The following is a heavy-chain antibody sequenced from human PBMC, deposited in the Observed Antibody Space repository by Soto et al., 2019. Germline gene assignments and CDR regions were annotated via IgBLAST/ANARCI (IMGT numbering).Heavy chain of an antibody. CDR1: GFPFGENA. V-gene: IGHV3-23*01. CDR3: AKEGTSSGSLDY. Sequence: LRLSCAASGFPFGENAMSWVRQAPGKGLEWVSGISDSGATTYYADSVRGRFTISRDNSKNTLYLQMKSLRAEDSASYYCAKEGTSSGSLDYWGQGALVTVSS. CDR2: ISDSGATT. J-gene: IGHJ4*02. D-gene: IGHD6-19*01.